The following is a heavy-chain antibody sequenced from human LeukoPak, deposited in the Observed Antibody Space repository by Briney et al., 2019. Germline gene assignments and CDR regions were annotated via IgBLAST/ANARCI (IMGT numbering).Heavy chain of an antibody. V-gene: IGHV1-58*02. CDR1: GLTFSTSA. J-gene: IGHJ3*01. CDR2: IVVGNGNT. CDR3: AAETYIQGCCNFDV. Sequence: GASVKVSCKTSGLTFSTSAIQWVRQARGQSLEWMGWIVVGNGNTRYAQKLQERLTITRDMSTSTAYMELGSLRSEDTAVYYCAAETYIQGCCNFDVWGQGTLITVSS. D-gene: IGHD2/OR15-2a*01.